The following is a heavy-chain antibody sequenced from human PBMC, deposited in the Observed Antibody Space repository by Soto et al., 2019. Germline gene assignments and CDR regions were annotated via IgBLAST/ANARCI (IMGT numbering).Heavy chain of an antibody. CDR2: IIPIFGTA. D-gene: IGHD6-19*01. J-gene: IGHJ5*02. Sequence: QVQLVQSGAEVKKPGSSVKVSCKASGGTFSSYAISWVRQAPGQGLEWMGGIIPIFGTANYAQKFQGRVTITADESTSTAYMGLSSLRSEDTAVYYCVSPTFSPSARIAVAGTERWFDPWGQGTLVTVSS. CDR1: GGTFSSYA. V-gene: IGHV1-69*01. CDR3: VSPTFSPSARIAVAGTERWFDP.